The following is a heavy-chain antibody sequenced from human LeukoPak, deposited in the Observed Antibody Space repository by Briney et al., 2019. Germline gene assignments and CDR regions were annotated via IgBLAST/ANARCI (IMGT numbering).Heavy chain of an antibody. CDR1: GGSFSGYY. V-gene: IGHV4-34*01. J-gene: IGHJ4*02. D-gene: IGHD2-2*01. CDR3: ARRSVVVPAALSFDY. Sequence: SETLSLTCAVYGGSFSGYYWSWIRQPPGKGLEWIGEINHSGSTNYNPSLKSRVTISVDTSKNQFSLKLSSVTAADTAVYYCARRSVVVPAALSFDYWGQGTLVTVSS. CDR2: INHSGST.